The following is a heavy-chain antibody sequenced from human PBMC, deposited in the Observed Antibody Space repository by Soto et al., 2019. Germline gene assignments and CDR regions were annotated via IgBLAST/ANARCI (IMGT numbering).Heavy chain of an antibody. CDR3: ARSGFGVVMGPFDP. CDR1: GYTFTSYG. CDR2: ISAYNGNT. V-gene: IGHV1-18*04. J-gene: IGHJ5*02. D-gene: IGHD3-3*01. Sequence: ASVKVSCKASGYTFTSYGISWVRQAPGQGLEWMGWISAYNGNTNYAQRLQGRVTMTTDTSTSTAYMELRSLRSDDTAVYYCARSGFGVVMGPFDPWGQGTRVTVSS.